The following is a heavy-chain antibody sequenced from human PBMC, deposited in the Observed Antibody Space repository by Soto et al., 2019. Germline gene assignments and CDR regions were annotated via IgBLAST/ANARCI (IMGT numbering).Heavy chain of an antibody. CDR1: GYSFDAYI. CDR2: INPRGLTK. CDR3: ATWYGTHYFGLDV. V-gene: IGHV3-48*01. D-gene: IGHD6-13*01. Sequence: VQLVESGGALVQPGGSLRLSCAASGYSFDAYIMNWVRQAPGKGLEWVSSINPRGLTKFYADSVRGRFTISRDDASSSLFLQRNNLRAEDTAVYSCATWYGTHYFGLDVWGQGPPVTFSS. J-gene: IGHJ6*02.